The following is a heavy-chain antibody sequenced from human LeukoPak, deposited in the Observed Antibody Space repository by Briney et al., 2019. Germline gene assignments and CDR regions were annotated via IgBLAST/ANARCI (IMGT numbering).Heavy chain of an antibody. Sequence: SVKVSCKASGGTFSSYAISWVRQSPGQGLEWMGGIIPIFGTANYAQKFQGRVTITADESTSTAYMELSSLRSEDTAVYYCARHGGSWYYYYGMDVWGQGTTVTVSS. CDR3: ARHGGSWYYYYGMDV. V-gene: IGHV1-69*13. D-gene: IGHD2-15*01. CDR1: GGTFSSYA. CDR2: IIPIFGTA. J-gene: IGHJ6*02.